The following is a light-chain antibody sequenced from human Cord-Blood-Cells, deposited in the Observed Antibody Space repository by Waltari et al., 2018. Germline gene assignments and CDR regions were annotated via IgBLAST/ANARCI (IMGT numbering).Light chain of an antibody. CDR3: SSYAGSNNEV. V-gene: IGLV2-8*01. J-gene: IGLJ3*02. Sequence: QSALTQPPSASGPPGQSVTTSCTATSSDVGGYNYVSWYQQHPGKAPKLMIYEVSKRPSGVPDRFSGSKSGNTASLTVSGLQAGDEADYYCSSYAGSNNEVFGGGTKLTVL. CDR2: EVS. CDR1: SSDVGGYNY.